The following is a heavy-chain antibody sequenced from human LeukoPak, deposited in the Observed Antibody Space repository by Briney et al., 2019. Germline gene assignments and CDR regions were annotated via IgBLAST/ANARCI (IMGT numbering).Heavy chain of an antibody. J-gene: IGHJ3*02. V-gene: IGHV1-2*02. Sequence: ASVKVSCKASGYSFTGYYMHWVRQAPGQGLEWMGWINPNSGGTNYAQKFQGRVTMTRDTSISTAYMELSRLRSDDTAVYYCARVYRVAVAGVAFDIWGQGTTVTVSS. CDR2: INPNSGGT. CDR1: GYSFTGYY. D-gene: IGHD6-19*01. CDR3: ARVYRVAVAGVAFDI.